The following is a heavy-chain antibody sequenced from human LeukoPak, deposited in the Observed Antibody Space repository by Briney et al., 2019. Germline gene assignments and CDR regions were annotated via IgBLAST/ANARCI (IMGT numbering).Heavy chain of an antibody. CDR3: ARDASTRSFDY. CDR1: GFTFSSYS. CDR2: ISSSSSYI. Sequence: GGSLRLSCAASGFTFSSYSMNWVRQAPGKGLEWVSSISSSSSYIYYADSVKGRPTISRDNAKNSLYLQMNSLRAEDTAVYYCARDASTRSFDYWGQGTLVTVSS. J-gene: IGHJ4*02. V-gene: IGHV3-21*01.